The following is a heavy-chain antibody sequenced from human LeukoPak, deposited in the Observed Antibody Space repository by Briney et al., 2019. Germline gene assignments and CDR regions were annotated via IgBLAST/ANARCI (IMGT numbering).Heavy chain of an antibody. CDR1: GYTLTELS. V-gene: IGHV1-24*01. CDR2: FDPEDGET. D-gene: IGHD3-10*01. J-gene: IGHJ6*03. CDR3: ATVAKPQANYYYYMDV. Sequence: ASVKVSCKVSGYTLTELSMHWVRQAPGKGLEWMGGFDPEDGETIYAQKFQGRVTMTEDTSTDTAYMELSSLRSEDTAVYYCATVAKPQANYYYYMDVWGKGATVTVSS.